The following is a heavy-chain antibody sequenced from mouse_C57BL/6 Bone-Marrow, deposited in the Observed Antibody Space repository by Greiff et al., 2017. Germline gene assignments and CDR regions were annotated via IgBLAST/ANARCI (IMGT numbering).Heavy chain of an antibody. J-gene: IGHJ3*01. D-gene: IGHD1-1*01. V-gene: IGHV5-17*01. Sequence: DVQLVESGGGLVKPGGSLKLSCAASGFTFSDYGMHWVRQAPEKGLEWVAYISSGSSTIYYADTVKGRFTISSDNAKNTLFLQMTSLRSEDTAMYYGARGITTVEAWFAYWGQGTLVTVSA. CDR3: ARGITTVEAWFAY. CDR1: GFTFSDYG. CDR2: ISSGSSTI.